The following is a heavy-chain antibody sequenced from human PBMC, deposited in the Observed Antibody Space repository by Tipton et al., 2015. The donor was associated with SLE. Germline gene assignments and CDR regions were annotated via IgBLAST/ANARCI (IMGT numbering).Heavy chain of an antibody. CDR2: IYTSGST. J-gene: IGHJ4*02. CDR3: ARGAAAVDFDY. Sequence: SLRLSCTVSGGSISSYYWSWIRQPAGKGLEWIGRIYTSGSTNYNPSLKSRVTMSVDTSKNQFSLKLSSVTAADTAVYYCARGAAAVDFDYWGQGTLVTVS. CDR1: GGSISSYY. V-gene: IGHV4-4*07. D-gene: IGHD6-13*01.